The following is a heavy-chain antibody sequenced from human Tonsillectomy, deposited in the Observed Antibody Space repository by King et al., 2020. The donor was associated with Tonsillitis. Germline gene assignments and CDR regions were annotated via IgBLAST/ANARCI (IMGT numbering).Heavy chain of an antibody. D-gene: IGHD6-19*01. Sequence: VQLQESGPGLAKSSETLSLTCTVSGGSIGNYWWSWIRQLPGKGLEWIGNIHNTGSTNYNPSLKSRVTISAYTSKSQFSLRLSSVTAADTAVYYCTTGAGWLVDYWGQGTLVTVSS. CDR1: GGSIGNYW. J-gene: IGHJ4*02. CDR3: TTGAGWLVDY. V-gene: IGHV4-59*01. CDR2: IHNTGST.